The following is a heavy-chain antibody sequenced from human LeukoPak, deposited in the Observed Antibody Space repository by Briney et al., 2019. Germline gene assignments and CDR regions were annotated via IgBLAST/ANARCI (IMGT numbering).Heavy chain of an antibody. V-gene: IGHV3-73*01. J-gene: IGHJ3*02. CDR1: GFTFSTYS. D-gene: IGHD3-3*01. Sequence: GGSLRLSCAASGFTFSTYSMNWVRQAPGEGLEWVGRIRSKANSYATAYAASVKGRFTISRDDSKNTAYLQMNSLKTEDTAVYYCVLRDAFDIWGQGTMVTVSS. CDR3: VLRDAFDI. CDR2: IRSKANSYAT.